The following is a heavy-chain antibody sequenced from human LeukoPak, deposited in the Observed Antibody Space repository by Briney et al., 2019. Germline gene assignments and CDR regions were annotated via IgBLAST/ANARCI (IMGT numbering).Heavy chain of an antibody. CDR1: GFTVSSNY. J-gene: IGHJ4*02. D-gene: IGHD3-10*01. CDR3: ARQTNNVIVRGKNHDY. V-gene: IGHV3-66*04. CDR2: IYSGGST. Sequence: PGGSLRLSCAACGFTVSSNYMSWVRQAPGKGLEWISVIYSGGSTYYADSVKGRFTISRDNSKNTLYLQMNSLRAEDTAVYYCARQTNNVIVRGKNHDYWGQGTLVTVSS.